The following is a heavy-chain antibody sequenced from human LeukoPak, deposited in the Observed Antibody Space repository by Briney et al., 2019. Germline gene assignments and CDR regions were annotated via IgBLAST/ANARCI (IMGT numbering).Heavy chain of an antibody. Sequence: GGSLRLSCAASGFTFSSYAMSWVRKAPGKGLEWVSAISGSGGSTYYADSVKGRFTISRDNSKNTLYLQMNSLRAEDTAVYYCAKVPLITMIDPYYFDYWGQGTLVTVSS. D-gene: IGHD3-22*01. CDR3: AKVPLITMIDPYYFDY. V-gene: IGHV3-23*01. CDR1: GFTFSSYA. J-gene: IGHJ4*02. CDR2: ISGSGGST.